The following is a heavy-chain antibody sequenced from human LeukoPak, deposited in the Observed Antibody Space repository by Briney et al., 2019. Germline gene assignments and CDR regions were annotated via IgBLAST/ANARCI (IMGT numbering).Heavy chain of an antibody. CDR1: GFTFSSQG. D-gene: IGHD2-8*01. J-gene: IGHJ6*02. CDR2: ISYDGHNE. V-gene: IGHV3-30*18. Sequence: GGSLRLSCAASGFTFSSQGMHWVRQAPGKGLEWVAVISYDGHNEYYADSVKGRFTISRDNSKNTVYVQMNSLRAEDTAVYYCAKGVGYGGMDVWGQGTTVTVSS. CDR3: AKGVGYGGMDV.